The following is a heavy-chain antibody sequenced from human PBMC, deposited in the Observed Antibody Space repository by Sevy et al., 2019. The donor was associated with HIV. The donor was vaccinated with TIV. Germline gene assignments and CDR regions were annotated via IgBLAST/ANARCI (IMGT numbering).Heavy chain of an antibody. J-gene: IGHJ4*02. CDR2: IYYNGHI. D-gene: IGHD1-26*01. CDR3: AGENAWGRGYS. CDR1: GGSITSLY. V-gene: IGHV4-59*08. Sequence: SETLSLTCTVSGGSITSLYWNWIRQPPGKGREWIANIYYNGHINYNPSLKSRVTLSLDTSKNQFSLRLNSVTAADTAMYYCAGENAWGRGYSWGQGTLVTVSS.